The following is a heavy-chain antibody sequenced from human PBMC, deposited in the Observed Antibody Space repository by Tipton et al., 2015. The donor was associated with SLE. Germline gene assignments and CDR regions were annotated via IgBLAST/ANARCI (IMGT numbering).Heavy chain of an antibody. J-gene: IGHJ2*01. CDR1: GGSISSYY. D-gene: IGHD6-19*01. CDR2: IYYSGST. Sequence: TLSLTCTVSGGSISSYYWSWIRQPPGKGLEWIGYIYYSGSTNYNPSLKSRVTISVDTSKNQFSLKLSSVTAADTAVYYCARWGRAGSSGWSREYFDLWGRGTLVTVSS. V-gene: IGHV4-59*01. CDR3: ARWGRAGSSGWSREYFDL.